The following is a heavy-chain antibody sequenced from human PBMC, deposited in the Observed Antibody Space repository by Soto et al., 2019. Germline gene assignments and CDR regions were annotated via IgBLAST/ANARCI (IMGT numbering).Heavy chain of an antibody. J-gene: IGHJ3*02. CDR1: GGSISSGGYY. CDR3: ARSIAATAGAFDI. CDR2: IYCSGST. Sequence: SETLSLTCTVSGGSISSGGYYWSWIRQHPGKGLEWIGYIYCSGSTYYNPSLKSRVTISVDTSKNQFSLKLSSVTAADTAVYYCARSIAATAGAFDIWGQGTMVTVSS. V-gene: IGHV4-31*03. D-gene: IGHD6-6*01.